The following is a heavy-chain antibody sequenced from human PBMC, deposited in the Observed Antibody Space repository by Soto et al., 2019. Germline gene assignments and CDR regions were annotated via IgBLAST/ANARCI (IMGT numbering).Heavy chain of an antibody. CDR3: ARDPLTGIDYYSGMDV. CDR2: INAGNGNT. CDR1: GYTFTSYA. J-gene: IGHJ6*02. V-gene: IGHV1-3*01. D-gene: IGHD1-20*01. Sequence: ASVKVSCKASGYTFTSYAMHWVRQAPGQRLEWMGWINAGNGNTKYSQKFQGRVTITRDTSASTAYMELSSLRSEDTAVYYCARDPLTGIDYYSGMDVWGQGTTVTVSS.